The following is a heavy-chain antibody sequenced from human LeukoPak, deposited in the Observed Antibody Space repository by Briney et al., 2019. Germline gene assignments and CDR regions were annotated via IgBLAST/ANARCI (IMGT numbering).Heavy chain of an antibody. CDR3: AKQLGYCSDGSCYFPY. CDR2: ISNNGGYT. D-gene: IGHD2-15*01. CDR1: RFTFSSYV. V-gene: IGHV3-23*01. Sequence: GGSLRLSCAASRFTFSSYVMHWVRQAPGKGLEWVSAISNNGGYTYYADSVQGRFTISRDNSKSTLCLQMNSLRAEDTAVYYCAKQLGYCSDGSCYFPYWGQGTLVTVSS. J-gene: IGHJ4*02.